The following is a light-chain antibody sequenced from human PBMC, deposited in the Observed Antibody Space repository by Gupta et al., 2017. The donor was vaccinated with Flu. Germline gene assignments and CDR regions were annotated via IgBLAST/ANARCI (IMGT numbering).Light chain of an antibody. CDR1: QSCSSN. Sequence: SWSPGERATLSCRASQSCSSNLACYQQKPGQAPRLLIYGASTRATGIPARFSGSGSGTEFTLTISSLQSEDFAVYYCQHRKAFGPGTKVDIK. J-gene: IGKJ3*01. V-gene: IGKV3-15*01. CDR2: GAS. CDR3: QHRKA.